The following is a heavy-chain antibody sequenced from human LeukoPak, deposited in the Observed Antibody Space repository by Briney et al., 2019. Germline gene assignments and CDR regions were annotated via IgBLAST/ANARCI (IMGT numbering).Heavy chain of an antibody. J-gene: IGHJ6*02. V-gene: IGHV3-11*01. Sequence: GGSLRLSCAASGFTFSDYYMSWIRQAPGKGLEWVSYISSSGSTIYYADSVKGRFTISRDNAKNSLYLQMNSLRAEDTAVYYCARERALAAAGYYYYGMDVWGQGTTDTVSS. CDR2: ISSSGSTI. CDR3: ARERALAAAGYYYYGMDV. D-gene: IGHD6-13*01. CDR1: GFTFSDYY.